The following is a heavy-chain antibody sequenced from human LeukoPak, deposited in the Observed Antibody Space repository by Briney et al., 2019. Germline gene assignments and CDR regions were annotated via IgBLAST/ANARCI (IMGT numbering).Heavy chain of an antibody. CDR2: IYYSGST. Sequence: SETLSLTCTVSGGSISSYYWSWIRQPPGKGLEWIGYIYYSGSTNYNPSLKSRVTISVDTSKNQFSLKLSSVTAADTAVYYCASAQFSGSHPYYYYYYGMDVWGQGTTVTVSS. D-gene: IGHD1-26*01. V-gene: IGHV4-59*01. CDR1: GGSISSYY. J-gene: IGHJ6*02. CDR3: ASAQFSGSHPYYYYYYGMDV.